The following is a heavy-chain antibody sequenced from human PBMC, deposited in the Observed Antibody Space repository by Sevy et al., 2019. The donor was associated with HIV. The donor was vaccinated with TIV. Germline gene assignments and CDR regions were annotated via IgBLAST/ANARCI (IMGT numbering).Heavy chain of an antibody. CDR2: IKQDGSEK. Sequence: GGSLRLSCAASGFTFSSYWMSWVRQAPGKGLEWVANIKQDGSEKYYVDSVKGRLTISRDNAKNSLYLQMNSLRAEDTAVYYCARGEYSYYDSSGYYPFDYWGQGTLVTVSS. V-gene: IGHV3-7*01. D-gene: IGHD3-22*01. CDR1: GFTFSSYW. J-gene: IGHJ4*02. CDR3: ARGEYSYYDSSGYYPFDY.